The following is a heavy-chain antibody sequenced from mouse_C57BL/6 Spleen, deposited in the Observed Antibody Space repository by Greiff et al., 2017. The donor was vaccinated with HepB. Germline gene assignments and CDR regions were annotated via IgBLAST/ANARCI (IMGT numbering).Heavy chain of an antibody. J-gene: IGHJ3*01. CDR2: ISSGGSYT. CDR3: AIHYDYVAWFAY. Sequence: EVQLVESGGDLVKPGGSLKLSCAASGFTFSSYGMSWVRQTPDKRLEWVATISSGGSYTYYPDSVKGRFTISRDNAKNTLYLQMSSLKSEDTAMYYCAIHYDYVAWFAYWGQGTLVTVSA. D-gene: IGHD2-4*01. CDR1: GFTFSSYG. V-gene: IGHV5-6*01.